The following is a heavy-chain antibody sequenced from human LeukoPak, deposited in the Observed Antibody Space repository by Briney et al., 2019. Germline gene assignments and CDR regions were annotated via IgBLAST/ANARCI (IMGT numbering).Heavy chain of an antibody. V-gene: IGHV3-66*02. CDR3: ARLMDTAMVSPRGLWYYYYGMDV. CDR1: GFTVSSNY. J-gene: IGHJ6*02. D-gene: IGHD5-18*01. Sequence: GGSLRLSCAASGFTVSSNYMSWVRQAPGKGLEWVSVIYSGASTYYADSVKGRFTISRDNSKNTLYLQMNSLRAEDTAVYYCARLMDTAMVSPRGLWYYYYGMDVWGQGTTVTVSS. CDR2: IYSGAST.